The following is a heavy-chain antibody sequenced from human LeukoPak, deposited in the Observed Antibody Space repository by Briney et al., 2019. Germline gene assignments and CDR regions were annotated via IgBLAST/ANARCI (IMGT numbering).Heavy chain of an antibody. Sequence: EASVKVSCKASGYTFTGYYMHWVRQAPGQGLEWMGWINPNSGGTNYAQEFQGRVTMTRDTSISTAYMELSRLRSDDTAVYYCARGSYYYYYYMDVWGKGTTVTVSS. V-gene: IGHV1-2*02. J-gene: IGHJ6*03. CDR2: INPNSGGT. CDR3: ARGSYYYYYYMDV. D-gene: IGHD1-26*01. CDR1: GYTFTGYY.